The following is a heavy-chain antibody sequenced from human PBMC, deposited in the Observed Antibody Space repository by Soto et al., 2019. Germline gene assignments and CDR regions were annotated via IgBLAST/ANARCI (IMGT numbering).Heavy chain of an antibody. J-gene: IGHJ4*02. CDR2: ISSTSRYI. CDR3: ATPPRGPERKPENY. Sequence: QLVESGGGLVTPGGSLRLSCAASGFTFSTYSMNWVRQAPGRGLEWVSSISSTSRYIYYADSVRGRFTISRDNAKNSLYLQMNSLRAEDTAVYYCATPPRGPERKPENYWGQGTLVTVSA. V-gene: IGHV3-21*01. CDR1: GFTFSTYS.